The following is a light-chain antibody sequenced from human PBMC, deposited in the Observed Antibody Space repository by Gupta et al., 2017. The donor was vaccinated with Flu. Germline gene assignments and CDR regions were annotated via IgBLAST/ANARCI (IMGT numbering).Light chain of an antibody. CDR3: GTWDTRLDVGV. CDR2: END. V-gene: IGLV1-51*02. Sequence: QSLLTQPPSVSAAPGQRVTISCSGSSSNIGRYYVSWYQQLPGTAPKLLIYENDKRPSGMPDRFSASKSDTSATLDITGLQTGDEADYYCGTWDTRLDVGVFGGGTKLTVL. J-gene: IGLJ2*01. CDR1: SSNIGRYY.